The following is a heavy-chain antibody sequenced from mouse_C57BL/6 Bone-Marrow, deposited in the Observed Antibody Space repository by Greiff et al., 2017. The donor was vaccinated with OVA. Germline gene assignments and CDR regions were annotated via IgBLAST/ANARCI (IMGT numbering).Heavy chain of an antibody. CDR2: INPSSGYT. Sequence: QVQLQQSGAELARPCASVKMSCKASGYTFTSYTMHWVKQRPGQGLEWIGYINPSSGYTKYNQKFKDKATLTADKSSSTAYMQLSSLTSEDSAVYYSTRGTPGWYFDVWGTGTTVTVSS. CDR3: TRGTPGWYFDV. V-gene: IGHV1-4*01. CDR1: GYTFTSYT. J-gene: IGHJ1*03. D-gene: IGHD2-14*01.